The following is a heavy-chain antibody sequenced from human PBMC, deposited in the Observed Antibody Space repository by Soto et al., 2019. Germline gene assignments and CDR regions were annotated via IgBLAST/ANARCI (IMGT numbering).Heavy chain of an antibody. CDR2: ITASAGST. D-gene: IGHD6-6*01. V-gene: IGHV3-23*01. Sequence: EVQLLESGGRLVQPGGSLRLSCAASGFTFSNFAMSCVRQAPGKGLEWVSTITASAGSTYYPDSVKGRFTISRDTSKNTLYLQMNSLRAEDSAIYYCAQGIPTLRSWGHGTLVTVSS. CDR3: AQGIPTLRS. J-gene: IGHJ5*01. CDR1: GFTFSNFA.